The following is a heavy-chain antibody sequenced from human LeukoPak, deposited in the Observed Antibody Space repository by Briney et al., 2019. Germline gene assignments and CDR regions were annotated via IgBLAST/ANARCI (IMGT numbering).Heavy chain of an antibody. J-gene: IGHJ4*02. CDR1: GLSFSSYS. CDR3: ARLRRNTDSSGFFYYYDY. V-gene: IGHV3-21*06. CDR2: INTVSSYI. Sequence: GGSLRLSCAAPGLSFSSYSFKWVRQAPGKGLEWVSSINTVSSYIYYADSLKGRFTISRDNAKNSVYLEMDSLRAEDSAVYYCARLRRNTDSSGFFYYYDYWGQGTLVTVSS. D-gene: IGHD3-22*01.